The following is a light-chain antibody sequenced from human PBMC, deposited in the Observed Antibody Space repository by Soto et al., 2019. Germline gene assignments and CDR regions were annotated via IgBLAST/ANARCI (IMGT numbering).Light chain of an antibody. J-gene: IGLJ3*02. V-gene: IGLV4-60*02. CDR2: LEGSGSY. CDR1: SGHSSYI. Sequence: QPVLTQSSSASASLGSSVKLTCTLSSGHSSYIIAWHQQQPGKAPRYLMKLEGSGSYNKGSGVPDRFSGSSSGADRYLTISIRRFEDEADYYCETWDSNLWVFGGGTKLTDL. CDR3: ETWDSNLWV.